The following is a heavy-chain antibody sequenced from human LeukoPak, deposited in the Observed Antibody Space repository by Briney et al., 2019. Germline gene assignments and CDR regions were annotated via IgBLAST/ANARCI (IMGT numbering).Heavy chain of an antibody. D-gene: IGHD3-10*01. CDR3: ARHGLGITMVRGVIPNWFDP. J-gene: IGHJ5*02. CDR2: IYYSGST. Sequence: SETLSLTCTVSGSSISSSSYYWGWIRQPPGKGLEWIGSIYYSGSTYYNPSLKSRVTISVDTSKNQFSLKLSSVTAADTAVYYCARHGLGITMVRGVIPNWFDPWGQGTLVTVSS. CDR1: GSSISSSSYY. V-gene: IGHV4-39*01.